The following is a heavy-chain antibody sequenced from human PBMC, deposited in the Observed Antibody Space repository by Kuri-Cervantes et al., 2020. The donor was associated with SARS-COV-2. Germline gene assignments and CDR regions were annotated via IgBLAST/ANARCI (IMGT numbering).Heavy chain of an antibody. V-gene: IGHV4-59*11. Sequence: SETLSLTCTVSGGSISSHYWSWIRQPPGKGLEWIAYFDYTGSTFYNPSLRSRVTISVDTSKNQFSLKLSSVTAADTAVYYCARPGGFLDVWGKGTTVTVSS. CDR2: FDYTGST. CDR3: ARPGGFLDV. D-gene: IGHD4-23*01. J-gene: IGHJ6*04. CDR1: GGSISSHY.